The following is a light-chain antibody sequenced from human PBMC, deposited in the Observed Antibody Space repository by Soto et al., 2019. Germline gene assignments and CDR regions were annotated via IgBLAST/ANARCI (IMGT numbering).Light chain of an antibody. V-gene: IGLV2-14*01. J-gene: IGLJ3*02. CDR2: EVI. CDR1: NGDVGAYKY. Sequence: QSALTQPASVSGSPGQSITISCTGTNGDVGAYKYVSWYQQHPGKAPKLIIYEVINRPSGVSDRFSGSKSGNTASLAISGLQAEDEAHYYCSSYTSSDTWVFGGGTKLTVL. CDR3: SSYTSSDTWV.